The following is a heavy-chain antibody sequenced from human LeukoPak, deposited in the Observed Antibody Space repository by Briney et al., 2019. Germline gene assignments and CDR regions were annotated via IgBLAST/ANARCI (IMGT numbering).Heavy chain of an antibody. J-gene: IGHJ3*02. D-gene: IGHD3-22*01. CDR1: GGTFSSYA. CDR3: ARDQADYYDSSGYYSTAFDI. CDR2: IIPIFGTA. Sequence: SVKVSCKASGGTFSSYAISWVRQAPGQGLEWMGGIIPIFGTANYAQKFQGRVTITADKSTSTAYMELSSLRSEDTAVYYCARDQADYYDSSGYYSTAFDIWGQGTMVTVSS. V-gene: IGHV1-69*06.